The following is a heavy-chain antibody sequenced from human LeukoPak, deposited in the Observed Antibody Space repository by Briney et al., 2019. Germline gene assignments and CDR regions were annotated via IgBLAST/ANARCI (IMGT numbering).Heavy chain of an antibody. Sequence: PGGSLRLSCVASGFTFSDYYMSWIRQAPGKGLEWVSYIPSTSSYTSYAESVKGRFTFSRDNAKNPLYLQMNSLRAEDTAVYYCARAANTAAGTPTLAIDYWGQGTLVTVSS. CDR1: GFTFSDYY. CDR3: ARAANTAAGTPTLAIDY. J-gene: IGHJ4*02. V-gene: IGHV3-11*05. D-gene: IGHD6-13*01. CDR2: IPSTSSYT.